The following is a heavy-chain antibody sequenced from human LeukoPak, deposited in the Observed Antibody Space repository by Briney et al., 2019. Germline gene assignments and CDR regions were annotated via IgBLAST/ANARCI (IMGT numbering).Heavy chain of an antibody. CDR2: ITPILGIT. CDR1: GGTFSDYA. Sequence: SVKVSCKPSGGTFSDYAFSWMRQAPGQGLEWVARITPILGITNSALKFRGRVTITADNSTSTAYMELSSLTSEDTAVYYCARSYYGSGSYYYYFDYWAQGTLVTVSS. J-gene: IGHJ4*02. D-gene: IGHD3-10*01. CDR3: ARSYYGSGSYYYYFDY. V-gene: IGHV1-69*04.